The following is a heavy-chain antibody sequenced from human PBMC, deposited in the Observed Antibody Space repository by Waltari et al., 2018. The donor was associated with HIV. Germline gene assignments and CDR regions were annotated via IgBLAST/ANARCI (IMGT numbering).Heavy chain of an antibody. CDR2: IYPDDTT. CDR1: NFSISGKH. V-gene: IGHV3-53*01. J-gene: IGHJ5*02. D-gene: IGHD3-3*01. Sequence: AESGGGLIQPGGSLGLSCTASNFSISGKHVTWIRQAPGGSLEWVAVIYPDDTTHYADSVSGRFTISRAKSRTKVFLLMNSLFVDDTATYFCATGVRYYGPWGQGTRVTVSS. CDR3: ATGVRYYGP.